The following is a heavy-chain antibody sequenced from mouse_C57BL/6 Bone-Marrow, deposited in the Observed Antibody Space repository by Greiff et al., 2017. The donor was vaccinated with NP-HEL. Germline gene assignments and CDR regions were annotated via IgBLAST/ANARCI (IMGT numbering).Heavy chain of an antibody. D-gene: IGHD2-1*01. CDR1: GFTFSSYA. V-gene: IGHV5-4*01. CDR3: ARVLGGNYDYAMDY. J-gene: IGHJ4*01. CDR2: ISDGGSYT. Sequence: EVQLVESGGGLVKPGGSLKLSCAASGFTFSSYAMSWVRQTPEKRLEWVATISDGGSYTYYPDNVKGRFTISRDNAKNNLYLQRSHLKSEDTAMYYCARVLGGNYDYAMDYWGQGTSVTVSS.